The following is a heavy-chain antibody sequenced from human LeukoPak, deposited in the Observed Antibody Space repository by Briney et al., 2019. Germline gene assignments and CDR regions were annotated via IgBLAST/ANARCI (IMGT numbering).Heavy chain of an antibody. CDR1: GGSFSGYY. J-gene: IGHJ4*02. Sequence: KPSETLPLTCAVYGGSFSGYYWSWIRQPPGKGLEWIGEINHSGSTNYSPSLKSRVTISVAKNQFSLKLSSVTAADTAVYYCARRQPLWASIAAAGTVDYWGQGNLVTVSS. CDR2: INHSGST. D-gene: IGHD6-13*01. V-gene: IGHV4-34*01. CDR3: ARRQPLWASIAAAGTVDY.